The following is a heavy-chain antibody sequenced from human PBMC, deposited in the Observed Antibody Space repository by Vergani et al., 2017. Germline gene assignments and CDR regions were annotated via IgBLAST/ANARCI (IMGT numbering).Heavy chain of an antibody. J-gene: IGHJ2*01. CDR1: GFTFRSFD. CDR2: ILDDGGSA. Sequence: VQLVASGGGLVEPGGSLRLSCAASGFTFRSFDMTWVRQSPGKGLEWVASILDDGGSAYYGDSVRGRFTISRDNSKNSLSLQMSGLRVEDTAVYYCVRLPRGPWNFDLWGRGTLITVSS. CDR3: VRLPRGPWNFDL. V-gene: IGHV3-23*04.